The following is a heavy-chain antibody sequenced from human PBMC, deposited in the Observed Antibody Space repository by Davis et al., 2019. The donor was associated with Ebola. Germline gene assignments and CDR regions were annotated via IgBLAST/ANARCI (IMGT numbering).Heavy chain of an antibody. CDR2: MNPNSANT. Sequence: AASVKVSCKASGYTFTSYDINWVRQATGQGLACMGWMNPNSANTGYAQKFQGRVSMTRDTSISTAYLELNSLRSEDTAVYYCARGYRSGGTTWGDVWGQGTTVTVSS. V-gene: IGHV1-8*01. D-gene: IGHD3-10*01. CDR1: GYTFTSYD. J-gene: IGHJ6*02. CDR3: ARGYRSGGTTWGDV.